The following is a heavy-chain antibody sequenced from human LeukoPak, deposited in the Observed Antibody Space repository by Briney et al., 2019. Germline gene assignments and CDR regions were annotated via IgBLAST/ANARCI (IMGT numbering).Heavy chain of an antibody. CDR3: AREGDSALDTNWFDP. V-gene: IGHV1-2*02. Sequence: GASVKLSCKAAGYTFTGYYIHWVRQAPGQGLEWMGWINPKTGGTEYAQKFQGRVTMTRDTSISTAYMELSRLKSDDTAIYYCAREGDSALDTNWFDPWGQGTLVTVSS. CDR2: INPKTGGT. J-gene: IGHJ5*02. CDR1: GYTFTGYY. D-gene: IGHD5-18*01.